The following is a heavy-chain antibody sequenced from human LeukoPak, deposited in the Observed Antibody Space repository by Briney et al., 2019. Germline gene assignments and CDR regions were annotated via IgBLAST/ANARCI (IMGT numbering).Heavy chain of an antibody. J-gene: IGHJ6*02. CDR1: GYTFTSYD. Sequence: ASVKVSCKASGYTFTSYDINWVRQATGQGLEWMGWMNPNSGNTGYAQKFQGRVTMTRNTSISTAYMELSSLRSEDTAVYYCARRIAVAAIYGMDVWGQGTTVTASS. CDR3: ARRIAVAAIYGMDV. D-gene: IGHD6-19*01. V-gene: IGHV1-8*01. CDR2: MNPNSGNT.